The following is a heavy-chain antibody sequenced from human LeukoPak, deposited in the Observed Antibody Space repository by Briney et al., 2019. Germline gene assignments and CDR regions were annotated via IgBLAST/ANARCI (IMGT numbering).Heavy chain of an antibody. V-gene: IGHV3-11*04. CDR2: ISGSDNSM. J-gene: IGHJ4*02. CDR3: ADNLSR. CDR1: GFTFSDYY. Sequence: GGSLRLSCAASGFTFSDYYMSWIRQAPGKGLEWLSYISGSDNSMYYVDSVKGRFTISRDIAKNSLYLQMNSLRAEDTAVYFCADNLSRWGQGTLVTVSS. D-gene: IGHD1-1*01.